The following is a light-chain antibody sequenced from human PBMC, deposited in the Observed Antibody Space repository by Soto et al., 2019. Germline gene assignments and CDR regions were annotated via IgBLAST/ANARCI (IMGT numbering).Light chain of an antibody. CDR2: KDS. CDR1: ALPKQY. Sequence: SYELTQPPSVSVSPGQTARITCSGDALPKQYAYWYQQKPGQAPVMVIYKDSERPSGIPERFSASSSGTTVTLTISGVQAEDEADYYCQSADSSGPYWVFGGGTKLPVL. J-gene: IGLJ3*02. CDR3: QSADSSGPYWV. V-gene: IGLV3-25*02.